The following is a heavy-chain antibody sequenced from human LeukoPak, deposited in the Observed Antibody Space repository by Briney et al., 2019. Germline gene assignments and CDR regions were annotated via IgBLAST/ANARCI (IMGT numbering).Heavy chain of an antibody. CDR1: GYTFTGYY. V-gene: IGHV1-2*02. CDR2: INPNSGGT. D-gene: IGHD2-2*01. Sequence: ASVKVSCKASGYTFTGYYMHRVRQAPGQGLEWMGWINPNSGGTNYAQKFQGRVTMTRDTSISTAYMELSRLRSDDTAVYYCARDIVVVPAAITDYWGQGTLVTVSS. J-gene: IGHJ4*02. CDR3: ARDIVVVPAAITDY.